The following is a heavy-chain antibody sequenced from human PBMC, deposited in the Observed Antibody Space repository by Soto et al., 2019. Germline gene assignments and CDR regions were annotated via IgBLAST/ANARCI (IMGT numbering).Heavy chain of an antibody. V-gene: IGHV4-30-4*01. CDR1: GGSISSGDYY. D-gene: IGHD3-10*01. CDR3: ARDSRGSGSYYYYYYGMDV. Sequence: SETLSLTCTVSGGSISSGDYYWSWIRQPPGKGLEWIGYIYYSGSTYYNPSLKSRVTISVDTSKNQFSLKLSSVTAADTAVYYCARDSRGSGSYYYYYYGMDVWGQGTTVTVSS. J-gene: IGHJ6*02. CDR2: IYYSGST.